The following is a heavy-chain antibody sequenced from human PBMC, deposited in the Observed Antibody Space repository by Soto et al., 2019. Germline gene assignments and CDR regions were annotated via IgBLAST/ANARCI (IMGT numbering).Heavy chain of an antibody. CDR3: ARERSRYDRSGYYRPDY. D-gene: IGHD3-22*01. CDR1: GDTFSNYA. V-gene: IGHV1-69*06. J-gene: IGHJ4*02. Sequence: QVQLVQSGAEVKKPGSSVKVSCKASGDTFSNYAISWVRQAPGQGLEWMGGIIPILGTPSYAQKFQGRVTITADKSTSTAYMELSSLRSEDTAMYYCARERSRYDRSGYYRPDYWGQGTLVTVSS. CDR2: IIPILGTP.